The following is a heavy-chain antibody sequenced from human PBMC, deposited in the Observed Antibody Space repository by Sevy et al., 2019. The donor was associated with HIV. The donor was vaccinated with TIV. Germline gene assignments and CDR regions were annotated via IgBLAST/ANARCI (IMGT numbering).Heavy chain of an antibody. J-gene: IGHJ5*02. Sequence: ASVKVSCKASGYTFTGYYMHWVRQAPGQGLEWMGWISPNSGGTNYAQKFRGRVTMTTDTSISTAYMELSRLRSDDTAVYYCAGDLAVEQGWRAFDPWGQGTLVTVSS. V-gene: IGHV1-2*02. CDR3: AGDLAVEQGWRAFDP. CDR2: ISPNSGGT. D-gene: IGHD6-19*01. CDR1: GYTFTGYY.